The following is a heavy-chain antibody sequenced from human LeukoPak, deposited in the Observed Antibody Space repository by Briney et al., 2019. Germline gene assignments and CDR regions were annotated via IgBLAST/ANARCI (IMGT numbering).Heavy chain of an antibody. V-gene: IGHV3-13*01. D-gene: IGHD6-13*01. CDR2: IAPADDS. Sequence: GGSLRLSCEASGFTFSTYDMHWVRQAAGQPLEWVSGIAPADDSYYADSVKGRFTISREDAKNSLYLQMNNLTPGDTAVYYCARGGYRSSSTGIDSWGQGTLVIVPT. J-gene: IGHJ5*01. CDR1: GFTFSTYD. CDR3: ARGGYRSSSTGIDS.